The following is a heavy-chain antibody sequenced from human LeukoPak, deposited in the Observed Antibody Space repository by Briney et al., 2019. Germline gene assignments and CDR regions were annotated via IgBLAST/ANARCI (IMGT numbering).Heavy chain of an antibody. CDR1: GYTFTAYT. J-gene: IGHJ3*02. D-gene: IGHD1-26*01. CDR2: INTGNGDT. CDR3: AREVGPTWGAFDI. Sequence: ASVKVSCKTSGYTFTAYTMHWVSQAPGQRLEWMGWINTGNGDTKYSEKFQGRVTIARDTSASTAYMELSGLRSEDTAVYYCAREVGPTWGAFDIWGPGTVVTVSS. V-gene: IGHV1-3*04.